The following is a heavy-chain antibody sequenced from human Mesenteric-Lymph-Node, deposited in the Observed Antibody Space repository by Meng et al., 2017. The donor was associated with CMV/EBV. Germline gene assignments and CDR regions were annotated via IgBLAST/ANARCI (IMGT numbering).Heavy chain of an antibody. J-gene: IGHJ4*02. V-gene: IGHV4-39*01. CDR3: ARVVAEHGGFDY. CDR1: GGSISSSSYY. CDR2: IYYSGST. D-gene: IGHD2-15*01. Sequence: SETLSPTCTVSGGSISSSSYYWGWIRQPPGKGLEWIGSIYYSGSTYYNPSLKSRVTISVDTSKNQFSLKLGSVTAADTAVYYCARVVAEHGGFDYWGQGTLVTVSS.